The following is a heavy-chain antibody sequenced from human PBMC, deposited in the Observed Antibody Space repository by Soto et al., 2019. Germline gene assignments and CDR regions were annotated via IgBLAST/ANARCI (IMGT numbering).Heavy chain of an antibody. CDR2: ISPGSDRM. J-gene: IGHJ3*01. CDR1: EFTFNTYS. CDR3: VRDYRYAFDL. Sequence: VESGGGLVQPGGSLRLSCAASEFTFNTYSMNWVRQAPGKGLEWLSYISPGSDRMFYADSVKGRFAISRDNAKNSLYLQLHSLRAEDTALYYCVRDYRYAFDLWGQGTVVTVSS. V-gene: IGHV3-48*01. D-gene: IGHD3-16*02.